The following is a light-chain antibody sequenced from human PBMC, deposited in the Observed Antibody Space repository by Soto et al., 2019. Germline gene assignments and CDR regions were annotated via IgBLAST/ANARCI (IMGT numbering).Light chain of an antibody. V-gene: IGKV1-5*03. Sequence: DIQMTQSPSTLSASVGDRVTITCRASQSISSWLAWYQQKPGKAPKLLIYKASSLESGVPSRFSGSGSGTEFTLTISCLQPDDFATYYCQQYNSYSRLTFGGGTKVEIK. CDR2: KAS. J-gene: IGKJ4*01. CDR1: QSISSW. CDR3: QQYNSYSRLT.